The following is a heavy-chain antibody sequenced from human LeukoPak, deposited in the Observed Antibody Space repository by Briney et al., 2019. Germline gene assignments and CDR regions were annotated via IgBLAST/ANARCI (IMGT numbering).Heavy chain of an antibody. V-gene: IGHV3-23*01. CDR3: AREAAAGVFDY. Sequence: GGSPRLSCAASGFIFSTYAMTWVRQAPGKGLEWVSGISDSGGSTYYADSVKGRFTISRDNSKNTLYLQMNSLRAEDTALYHCAREAAAGVFDYWGQGTLVTVSS. J-gene: IGHJ4*02. CDR1: GFIFSTYA. D-gene: IGHD6-13*01. CDR2: ISDSGGST.